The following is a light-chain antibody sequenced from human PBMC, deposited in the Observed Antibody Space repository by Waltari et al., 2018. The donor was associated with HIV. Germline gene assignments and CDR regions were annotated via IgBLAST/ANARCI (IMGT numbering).Light chain of an antibody. V-gene: IGLV3-21*02. CDR3: QVWASNSAYVV. CDR1: NIGYRS. J-gene: IGLJ2*01. Sequence: YELTQPPSVSVAPGQTPTITCGGDNIGYRSVHWYQQKAGQAPVLVFYDDTDRPSGIPERFSGSKSGNTATLTISRVEAGDEADYYCQVWASNSAYVVFGGRTKLTVL. CDR2: DDT.